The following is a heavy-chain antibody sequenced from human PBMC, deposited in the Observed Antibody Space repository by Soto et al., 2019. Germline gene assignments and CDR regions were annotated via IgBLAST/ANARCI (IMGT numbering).Heavy chain of an antibody. V-gene: IGHV4-59*13. CDR3: ARDMHAGFTHDFDP. D-gene: IGHD1-1*01. CDR2: TSYTGNT. Sequence: WATPSLPCLVSGGSITSYHWSWIWQFPGKGLGWIAYTSYTGNTKYNLSLKSRDTTSIDTSKNQLALKLTSMTATDTAVYYCARDMHAGFTHDFDPWGQGTLVTVSS. J-gene: IGHJ5*02. CDR1: GGSITSYH.